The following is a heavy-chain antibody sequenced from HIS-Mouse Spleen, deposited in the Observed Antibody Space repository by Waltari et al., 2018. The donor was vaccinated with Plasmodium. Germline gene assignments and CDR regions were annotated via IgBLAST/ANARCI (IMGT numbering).Heavy chain of an antibody. J-gene: IGHJ2*01. D-gene: IGHD6-13*01. CDR3: ASSWYWYFDL. CDR2: IKQDGSEK. Sequence: EVQLVESGGGLVQPGGSLRPPCEASGFTFSSYWMSWVRRAPGKGLEWVANIKQDGSEKYYVDSVKGRFTISRDNAKNSLYLQMNSLRAEDTAVYYCASSWYWYFDLWGRGTLVTVSS. V-gene: IGHV3-7*01. CDR1: GFTFSSYW.